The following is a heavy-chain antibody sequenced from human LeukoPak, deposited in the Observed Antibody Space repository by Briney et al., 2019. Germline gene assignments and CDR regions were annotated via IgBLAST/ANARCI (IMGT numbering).Heavy chain of an antibody. CDR3: ARGRKYCSSTSSCYAGDFDY. CDR2: ISTDGGRT. Sequence: GGSLRLSCAASGFTFSDYAIHWVRQAPGKGLEYVSAISTDGGRTFYANSVKGRFTISRDNSKNTLYLQMNSLRAEDTAVYYCARGRKYCSSTSSCYAGDFDYWGQGTLVTVSS. CDR1: GFTFSDYA. J-gene: IGHJ4*02. V-gene: IGHV3-64*01. D-gene: IGHD2-2*01.